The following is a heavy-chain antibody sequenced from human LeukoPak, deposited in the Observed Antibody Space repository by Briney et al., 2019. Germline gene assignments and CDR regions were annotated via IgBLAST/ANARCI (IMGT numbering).Heavy chain of an antibody. V-gene: IGHV4-59*08. CDR1: GGSISSYY. CDR2: IYSSGST. D-gene: IGHD1-26*01. Sequence: SETLSLTCIVSGGSISSYYWSWIRQPPGKGLEWIGYIYSSGSTNSNPSLKSRVTISVDTSKTQFSLKMTSVTAADTAVYYCARQGSGGRAFDIWGQGTMVTVSS. J-gene: IGHJ3*02. CDR3: ARQGSGGRAFDI.